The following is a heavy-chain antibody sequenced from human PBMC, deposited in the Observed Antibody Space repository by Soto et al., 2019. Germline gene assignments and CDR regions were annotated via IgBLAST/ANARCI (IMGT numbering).Heavy chain of an antibody. CDR1: GFTFSTST. J-gene: IGHJ4*02. CDR3: MTASAGYIFGFDV. CDR2: IVVGNGNT. Sequence: ASVKVSCKASGFTFSTSTIQWVRQTRGHRLEWIGWIVVGNGNTNFAQNLRQRLTFSRDKSTSTAYMELTSLRFDDTAMYYCMTASAGYIFGFDVWGQGSLVTVSS. V-gene: IGHV1-58*02. D-gene: IGHD6-13*01.